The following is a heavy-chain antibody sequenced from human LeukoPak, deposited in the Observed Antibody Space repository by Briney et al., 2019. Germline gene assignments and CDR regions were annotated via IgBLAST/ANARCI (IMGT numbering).Heavy chain of an antibody. CDR3: ANYNDYSNYFDY. J-gene: IGHJ4*02. Sequence: PSETLSLTCIVSGASLGSDDSYWSWLRQPPGKGLEWVSAISGSGGSTYYADSVKGRFTISRDNSKNTLYLQMNSLRAEDTAVYYCANYNDYSNYFDYWGQGTLVTASS. CDR2: ISGSGGST. V-gene: IGHV3-23*01. D-gene: IGHD4-11*01. CDR1: GASLGSDDSY.